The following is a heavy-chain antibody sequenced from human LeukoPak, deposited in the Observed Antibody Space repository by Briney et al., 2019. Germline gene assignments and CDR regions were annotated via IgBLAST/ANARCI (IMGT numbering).Heavy chain of an antibody. Sequence: ASVKVSCKASGYTFTGYYMHWVRQAPGQGLEWMGRINPNSGGTNYAQKFQGRVTMTRDTSISTAYMELSRLRSDDTAVYYCARERFWSRYLATPYYYGMDVWGQGTTVTVSS. CDR1: GYTFTGYY. V-gene: IGHV1-2*06. J-gene: IGHJ6*02. CDR3: ARERFWSRYLATPYYYGMDV. CDR2: INPNSGGT. D-gene: IGHD3-3*01.